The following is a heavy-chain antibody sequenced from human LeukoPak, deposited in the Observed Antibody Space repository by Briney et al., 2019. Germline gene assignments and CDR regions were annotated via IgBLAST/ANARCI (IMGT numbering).Heavy chain of an antibody. CDR3: VRVYGLIYYFDY. CDR1: GGSISRNTW. V-gene: IGHV4-4*02. Sequence: SGTLSLTCAVSGGSISRNTWWTWVRQPPGKGLEWIGEVFHNGSANYNPSLKSRVTISVDKSKNQFSLKLNSVTAANTAVYYCVRVYGLIYYFDYWGQGTLVTVSS. J-gene: IGHJ4*02. CDR2: VFHNGSA. D-gene: IGHD2-8*01.